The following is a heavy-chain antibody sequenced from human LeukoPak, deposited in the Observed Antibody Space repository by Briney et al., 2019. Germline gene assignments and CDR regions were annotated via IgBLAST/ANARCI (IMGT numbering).Heavy chain of an antibody. CDR2: ISSSSSYI. CDR3: ARDRGYSYGAEGMDV. Sequence: GGSLRLTCAASGFTFSIYSMNWVRQAPGKGLEWVSSISSSSSYIYYADSVKGRFTISRDNAKNSLYLQMNSLRAEDTAVYYCARDRGYSYGAEGMDVWGQGTTVTVSS. J-gene: IGHJ6*02. CDR1: GFTFSIYS. V-gene: IGHV3-21*01. D-gene: IGHD5-18*01.